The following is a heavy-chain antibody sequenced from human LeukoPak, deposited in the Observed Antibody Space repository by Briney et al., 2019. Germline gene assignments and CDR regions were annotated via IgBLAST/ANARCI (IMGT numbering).Heavy chain of an antibody. V-gene: IGHV4-59*08. D-gene: IGHD4-17*01. Sequence: PSETLSLTCTVSGGSIGSYYWSWIRQPPGKGLEWIGYIYYSGSTNYNPSLKSRVTISVDTSKNQFSLKLSSVTAADTAVYYCARHAAHYGDYNFDYWGQGTLVTVSS. J-gene: IGHJ4*02. CDR1: GGSIGSYY. CDR2: IYYSGST. CDR3: ARHAAHYGDYNFDY.